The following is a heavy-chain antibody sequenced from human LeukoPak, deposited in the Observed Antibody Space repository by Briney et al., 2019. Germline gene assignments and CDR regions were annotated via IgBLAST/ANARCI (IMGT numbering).Heavy chain of an antibody. J-gene: IGHJ4*02. Sequence: GGSLRLSSAASGFICSNYTMNCVRQAPGRGLWVVSSISSGREYIYYSDAVRGRFSIYREKAKNSLYLQFNSLRAEDTAVYYCARGSSYFYDSSASPVSDHWGQGTLVTVSS. CDR3: ARGSSYFYDSSASPVSDH. CDR2: ISSGREYI. D-gene: IGHD3-22*01. CDR1: GFICSNYT. V-gene: IGHV3-21*01.